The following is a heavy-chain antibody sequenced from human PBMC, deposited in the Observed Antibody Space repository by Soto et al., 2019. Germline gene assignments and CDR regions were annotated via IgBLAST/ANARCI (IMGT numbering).Heavy chain of an antibody. CDR3: ARDLRDGYPN. CDR2: LYYSGST. V-gene: IGHV4-31*03. D-gene: IGHD5-12*01. J-gene: IGHJ4*02. CDR1: DVSISSGGYY. Sequence: QVQLQETGPGLVKPSQTLSLTCTVSDVSISSGGYYWSWIRQHPGKGLEWIGYLYYSGSTYYNPSLKSRVTISVDTSKNQFALKLSSVTAADTAVYYCARDLRDGYPNRGQGTLVTVSS.